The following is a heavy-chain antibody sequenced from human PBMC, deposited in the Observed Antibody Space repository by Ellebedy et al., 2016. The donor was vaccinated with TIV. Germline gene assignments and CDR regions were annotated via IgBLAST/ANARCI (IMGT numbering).Heavy chain of an antibody. CDR2: INHSGST. CDR1: GGSFSNYY. J-gene: IGHJ4*02. D-gene: IGHD1-1*01. CDR3: ATYTMGRLDY. V-gene: IGHV4-34*01. Sequence: SETLSLTCAVYGGSFSNYYWTWIRQPPGKGLEWIGEINHSGSTNYNPSLKSRVTISLDTSKNQFSLKLRSVTAADTAVYYCATYTMGRLDYWGQGTLVTVSS.